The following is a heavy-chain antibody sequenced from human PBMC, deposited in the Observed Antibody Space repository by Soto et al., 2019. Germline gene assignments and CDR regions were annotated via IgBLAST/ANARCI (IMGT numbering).Heavy chain of an antibody. D-gene: IGHD5-12*01. CDR3: ARGVDIVATFRDY. Sequence: GGSLRLSCAASGFTVSSNYMSWVRQAPGKGLEWVSVIYSGGSTYYADSVKGRFTISRDNSKNTLYLQMNSLRAEDTAVYYCARGVDIVATFRDYWGQGTLVTVSS. V-gene: IGHV3-66*01. CDR2: IYSGGST. J-gene: IGHJ4*02. CDR1: GFTVSSNY.